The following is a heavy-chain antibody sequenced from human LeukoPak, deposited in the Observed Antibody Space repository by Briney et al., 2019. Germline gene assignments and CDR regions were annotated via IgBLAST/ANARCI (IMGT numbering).Heavy chain of an antibody. D-gene: IGHD1-14*01. CDR1: GGSISSYY. V-gene: IGHV4-59*01. Sequence: SETLSLTCTVSGGSISSYYWSWLRQPPGKGLEWIGYIYYGGSTNYNPSLKSRVTISVDTSKNQFSLKLTSVTAADTAVYYCARVYSRHFDYWGQGTLVTVSS. CDR3: ARVYSRHFDY. J-gene: IGHJ4*02. CDR2: IYYGGST.